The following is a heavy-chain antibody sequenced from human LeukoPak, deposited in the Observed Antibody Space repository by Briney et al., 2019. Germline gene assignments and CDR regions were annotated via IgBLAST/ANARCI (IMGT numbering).Heavy chain of an antibody. D-gene: IGHD1-26*01. CDR1: GFTFDDYA. CDR3: AKDLGSIVGATNFDY. J-gene: IGHJ4*02. CDR2: ISWNSGST. Sequence: PGRSLRLSCAASGFTFDDYAMHWVRQAPGKGLEWVSGISWNSGSTGYADSVKGRFTISRDNAKNSLYLRMNSLRAEDTALYYCAKDLGSIVGATNFDYWGQGTLVTVSS. V-gene: IGHV3-9*01.